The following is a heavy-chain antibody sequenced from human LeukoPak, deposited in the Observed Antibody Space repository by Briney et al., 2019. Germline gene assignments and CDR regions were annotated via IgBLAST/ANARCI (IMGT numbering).Heavy chain of an antibody. D-gene: IGHD1-1*01. CDR1: GFTFSSSA. V-gene: IGHV3-23*01. CDR2: ISNNGGYT. Sequence: GGSLRLSCAASGFTFSSSAMSWVRQAPGKGLEWVSAISNNGGYTYYADSVKGRFTISRDNSKNTLYLQMNSLRAEDTAVYYCAKSGGLEEGGGFDYWGQGTLVTVSS. CDR3: AKSGGLEEGGGFDY. J-gene: IGHJ4*02.